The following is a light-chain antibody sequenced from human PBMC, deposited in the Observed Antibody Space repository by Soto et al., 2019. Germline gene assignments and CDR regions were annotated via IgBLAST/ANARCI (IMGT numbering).Light chain of an antibody. CDR2: DAS. V-gene: IGKV1-5*01. Sequence: DIEITQSHSTLSASVGDRVTITYRDNQSISSWLAWYQKKPGKAPKLLIYDASSLESGVPSRFSGSGSGTEFTITISSLQHDDFATHYCKQYQSYWPFGAGPQLHI. CDR1: QSISSW. J-gene: IGKJ4*02. CDR3: KQYQSYWP.